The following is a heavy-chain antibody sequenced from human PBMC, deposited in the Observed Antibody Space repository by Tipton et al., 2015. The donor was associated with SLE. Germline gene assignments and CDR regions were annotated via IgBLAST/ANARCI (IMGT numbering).Heavy chain of an antibody. CDR3: ARAKSGYPYAFDI. Sequence: TLSLTCAVYGGSFSGYYWSLIRQPAGKGLEWIGHIYTSGSTKYNPSLKSRATMSVDTSKNQFSLKLSSVTAADTAVYYCARAKSGYPYAFDIWGQGTMVTVSS. J-gene: IGHJ3*02. CDR2: IYTSGST. D-gene: IGHD5-12*01. V-gene: IGHV4-59*10. CDR1: GGSFSGYY.